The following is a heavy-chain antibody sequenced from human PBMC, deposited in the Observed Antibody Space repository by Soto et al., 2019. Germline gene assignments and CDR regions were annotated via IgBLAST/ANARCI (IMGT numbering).Heavy chain of an antibody. CDR1: EYTFTNYW. J-gene: IGHJ6*03. CDR3: AKLSTSPSKDLSFSYFSIDV. CDR2: IYPFDSDT. Sequence: PGESLKISCQGSEYTFTNYWIGWVRQMPGKGLEWMGIIYPFDSDTRYSPSFQGQVTISADRSISTAYLQWSSLKASDTAMYYCAKLSTSPSKDLSFSYFSIDVWGPGTTVTVS. V-gene: IGHV5-51*01. D-gene: IGHD3-16*02.